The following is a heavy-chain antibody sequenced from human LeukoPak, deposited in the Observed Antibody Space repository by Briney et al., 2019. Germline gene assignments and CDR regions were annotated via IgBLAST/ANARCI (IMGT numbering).Heavy chain of an antibody. CDR3: ATGIVTGTSR. CDR2: IKSKAEGETK. J-gene: IGHJ4*02. V-gene: IGHV3-15*01. Sequence: GGSLRLSCAVSRITFSNAWPSWVRQAPGKGLEWVGRIKSKAEGETKEYAASVKGRFTISRDDSKSRLYLQMSSLKTEDTALYYWATGIVTGTSRWGQGTLVAVSS. D-gene: IGHD1-20*01. CDR1: RITFSNAW.